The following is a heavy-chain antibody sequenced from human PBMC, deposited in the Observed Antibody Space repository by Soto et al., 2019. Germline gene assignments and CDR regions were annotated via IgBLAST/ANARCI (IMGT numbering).Heavy chain of an antibody. V-gene: IGHV3-7*01. CDR2: IKEDGSEK. CDR1: GFTFSSYW. D-gene: IGHD6-13*01. J-gene: IGHJ5*02. CDR3: ARDFQPNYGSSWAHH. Sequence: PGGSLRLSCTGSGFTFSSYWMSWVRQAPGKGLKWVANIKEDGSEKNYVDSVQGRFTISRDNAKIILYLQMNSLRADDTAVYYCARDFQPNYGSSWAHHWGQGALVTVSS.